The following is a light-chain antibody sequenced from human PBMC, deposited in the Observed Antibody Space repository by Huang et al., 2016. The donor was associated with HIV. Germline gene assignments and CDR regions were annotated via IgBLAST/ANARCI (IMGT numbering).Light chain of an antibody. Sequence: EIVMTQSPATLSVSPGQRVTLSCRANRSVSTNLAWYQQRTGQGPRLLIYGSSTRAPGIPARVSGSGSVTDFSLTISSLQSEDFALYYCHQYNNWLLSFGGGTRV. J-gene: IGKJ4*01. V-gene: IGKV3-15*01. CDR1: RSVSTN. CDR2: GSS. CDR3: HQYNNWLLS.